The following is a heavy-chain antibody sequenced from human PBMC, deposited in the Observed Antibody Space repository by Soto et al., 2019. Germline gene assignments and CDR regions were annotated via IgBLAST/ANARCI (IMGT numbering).Heavy chain of an antibody. Sequence: QITLKESGPTLVKPTQTLTLTCTFSGFSFSTTNQVGVGWIRQSPGKALEWLALIYWDDDKRYSQSLKSRLTITKDTSKNQVVLTMTNMDPVDTGIYYCAHDRGVRWSGYFDIWGRGTLVSVSS. CDR2: IYWDDDK. CDR1: GFSFSTTNQVG. J-gene: IGHJ2*01. D-gene: IGHD3-10*01. V-gene: IGHV2-5*02. CDR3: AHDRGVRWSGYFDI.